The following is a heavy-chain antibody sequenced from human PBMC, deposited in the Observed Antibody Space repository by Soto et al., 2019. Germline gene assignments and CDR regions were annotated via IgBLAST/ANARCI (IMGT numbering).Heavy chain of an antibody. CDR2: ISGSGTAT. Sequence: GGSLRLSCEASGFPFWTYSMSWVRQAPRKGLEWVSGISGSGTATYYTDSVKGRFTVSRDNSKVTLFLQMNTLRVEDMAVYNCAKTRLYDSSEYHLDGLVVWGPGT. J-gene: IGHJ3*01. V-gene: IGHV3-23*01. CDR3: AKTRLYDSSEYHLDGLVV. CDR1: GFPFWTYS. D-gene: IGHD3-22*01.